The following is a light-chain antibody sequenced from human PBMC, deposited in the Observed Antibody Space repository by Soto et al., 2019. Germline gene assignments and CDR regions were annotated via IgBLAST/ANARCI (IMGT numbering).Light chain of an antibody. J-gene: IGKJ1*01. Sequence: EIVLTQSPATLSLNTGERATLPCRASQSVSSSYLAWYQQKPGQAPRLLIYGASNRATGIPDRFSGSGSGTDFTLTISRLEPAEFAVYYWSQYGSSGTFRQWTKVHI. V-gene: IGKV3-20*01. CDR2: GAS. CDR1: QSVSSSY. CDR3: SQYGSSGT.